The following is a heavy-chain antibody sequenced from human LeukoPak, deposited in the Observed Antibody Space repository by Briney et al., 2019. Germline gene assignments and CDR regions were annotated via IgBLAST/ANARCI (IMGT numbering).Heavy chain of an antibody. CDR3: ASGYRSGPICA. V-gene: IGHV3-48*01. J-gene: IGHJ4*02. CDR2: ITASGSNS. D-gene: IGHD3-16*02. CDR1: GFSFSIYG. Sequence: PGGSLRLSCAASGFSFSIYGISWVRQAPGKGLEWVSYITASGSNSYHADSVKGRFSISRDNSKNSLYLQMNSLRAEDTDMYFCASGYRSGPICAWGQGTLVTVSS.